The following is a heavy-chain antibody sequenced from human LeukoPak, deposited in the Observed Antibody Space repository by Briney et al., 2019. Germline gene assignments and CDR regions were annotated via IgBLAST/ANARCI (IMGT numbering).Heavy chain of an antibody. Sequence: GGSLRLSCEASGFTFSNYAMSWVRQAPGKGLEWVSAISGSGGNTYYADSVKGRFTISRDNSKDTLYLQMNSLRAEDTAVYYCATTPGAYDILTYYFDYWGQGTLVTVSS. CDR1: GFTFSNYA. CDR3: ATTPGAYDILTYYFDY. J-gene: IGHJ4*02. D-gene: IGHD3-9*01. V-gene: IGHV3-23*01. CDR2: ISGSGGNT.